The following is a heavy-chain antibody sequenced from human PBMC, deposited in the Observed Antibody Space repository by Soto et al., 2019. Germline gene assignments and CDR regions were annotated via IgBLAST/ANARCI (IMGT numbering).Heavy chain of an antibody. CDR2: VSPLSGGT. Sequence: QVQLVQSGPEVKTPGASVRVSCKSSGYTFGAYYIHSVPQAPGQGLEWMGWVSPLSGGTNIAQRFQGRLRLTSDACIHAVFMELSSLRSGDRALYFCAREFDSGDLGLDRWGQGTTVSVS. V-gene: IGHV1-2*02. J-gene: IGHJ6*02. CDR3: AREFDSGDLGLDR. CDR1: GYTFGAYY. D-gene: IGHD2-21*01.